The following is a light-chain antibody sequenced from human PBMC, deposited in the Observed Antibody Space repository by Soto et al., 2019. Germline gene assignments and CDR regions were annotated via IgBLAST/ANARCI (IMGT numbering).Light chain of an antibody. Sequence: QSVLTQPPSVSEAPRQRVTISCSGSSSNIGDNAVNWYQQLPGKAPKVIIYYDDLRPSGVSDRFSGSKSGTSASLAISGLQSEDEADYYCAAWDDSRSAVVFGGGTKLTVL. CDR2: YDD. V-gene: IGLV1-36*01. J-gene: IGLJ2*01. CDR1: SSNIGDNA. CDR3: AAWDDSRSAVV.